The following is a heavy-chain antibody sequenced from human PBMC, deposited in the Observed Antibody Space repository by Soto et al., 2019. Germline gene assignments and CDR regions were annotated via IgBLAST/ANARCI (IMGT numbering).Heavy chain of an antibody. Sequence: PXGSLRLSCEAAGFIFEDYDMHWVRQPPGKGLQWVSGIIWNSGDKDYADSVKGRFTISRDNVKNSLDLQMSSLRVEDTATYYCVKKSCSHTRCYTGWFFDLWGRGTLVTVSS. D-gene: IGHD2-15*01. CDR3: VKKSCSHTRCYTGWFFDL. CDR1: GFIFEDYD. CDR2: IIWNSGDK. V-gene: IGHV3-9*01. J-gene: IGHJ2*01.